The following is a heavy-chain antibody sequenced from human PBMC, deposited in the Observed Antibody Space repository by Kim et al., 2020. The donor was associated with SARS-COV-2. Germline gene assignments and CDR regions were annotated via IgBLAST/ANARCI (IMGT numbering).Heavy chain of an antibody. V-gene: IGHV3-30*01. J-gene: IGHJ4*02. D-gene: IGHD2-2*01. Sequence: YAESVQGRFTISRDNSKNTLYLQMNNLRPEDTAVYYCARDKFSRVPDYLDYWGQGTLVTVSS. CDR3: ARDKFSRVPDYLDY.